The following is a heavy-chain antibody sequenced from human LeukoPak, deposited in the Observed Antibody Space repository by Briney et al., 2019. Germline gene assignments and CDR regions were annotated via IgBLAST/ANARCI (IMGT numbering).Heavy chain of an antibody. D-gene: IGHD6-19*01. CDR2: LNPSGGTT. J-gene: IGHJ4*02. CDR3: ARELRSSGLDY. V-gene: IGHV1-46*01. Sequence: ALVKVSCKASGYTFTSYYMHWVRQAPGRGLEWMGVLNPSGGTTNFAQNFQGRVTVTRDTSTSTVYMELSSLRSEDTAVYYCARELRSSGLDYWGQGTLVTVSS. CDR1: GYTFTSYY.